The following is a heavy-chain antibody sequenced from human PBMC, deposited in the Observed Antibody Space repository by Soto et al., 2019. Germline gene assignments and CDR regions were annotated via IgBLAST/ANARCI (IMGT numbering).Heavy chain of an antibody. Sequence: GGSLRLSCAASGFTFSSYSMNWVRQAPGKGLEWVSYISSSSSTIYYADSVKGRFTISRDNAKNSLYLQMNSLRAEDTAVYYCARDKRDFWSGYYTPQGYMDVWGKGTTVTVSS. CDR1: GFTFSSYS. V-gene: IGHV3-48*01. D-gene: IGHD3-3*01. CDR3: ARDKRDFWSGYYTPQGYMDV. CDR2: ISSSSSTI. J-gene: IGHJ6*03.